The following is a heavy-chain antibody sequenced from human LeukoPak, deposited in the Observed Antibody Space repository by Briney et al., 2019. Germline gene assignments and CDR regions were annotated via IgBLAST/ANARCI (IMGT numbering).Heavy chain of an antibody. J-gene: IGHJ3*02. V-gene: IGHV3-7*01. CDR1: GFTCSRYW. Sequence: GGSLRLSCAASGFTCSRYWMSWVRQAPGKGLEWVANIKQDGSEKHYVDSVKGRFTISRDNAKNSLYLQMNSLRAEDTAVYYCARGPIWGQGTMVTVSS. CDR3: ARGPI. CDR2: IKQDGSEK.